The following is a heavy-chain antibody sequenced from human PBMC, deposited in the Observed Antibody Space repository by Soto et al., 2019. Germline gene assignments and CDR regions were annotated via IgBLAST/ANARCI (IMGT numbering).Heavy chain of an antibody. V-gene: IGHV3-66*01. CDR1: GFTVSSNY. Sequence: PGGSLRLSCAASGFTVSSNYMSWVRQAPGKGLEWVSVIYSGGSTYYADSVKGRFTISRDNSKNTLYLQMNSLRAEDTAVYYCARDQVSGSGSPTYYFDYWGQGTLVTVSS. J-gene: IGHJ4*02. CDR2: IYSGGST. CDR3: ARDQVSGSGSPTYYFDY. D-gene: IGHD3-10*01.